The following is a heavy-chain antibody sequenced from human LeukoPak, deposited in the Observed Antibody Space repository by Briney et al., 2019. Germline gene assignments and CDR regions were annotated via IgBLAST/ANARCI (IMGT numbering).Heavy chain of an antibody. D-gene: IGHD3-22*01. J-gene: IGHJ4*02. CDR1: GGSFSDYY. Sequence: SETLSLTCAVYGGSFSDYYWGWIRQPPGKGLEWIGSIYYSGSTYYNPSLKSRVTISVDTSKNQFSLKLSSVTAADTAVYYCAREAGRYYDSSGSPIYYFDYWGQGTLVTVSS. V-gene: IGHV4-34*01. CDR3: AREAGRYYDSSGSPIYYFDY. CDR2: IYYSGST.